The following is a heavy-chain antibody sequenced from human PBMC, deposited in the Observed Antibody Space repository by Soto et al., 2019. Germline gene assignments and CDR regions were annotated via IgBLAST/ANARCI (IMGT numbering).Heavy chain of an antibody. CDR2: VYHNGIM. CDR1: GYSISSCYY. V-gene: IGHV4-38-2*02. D-gene: IGHD3-10*01. Sequence: SETLSLTCSVSGYSISSCYYWCWVRQAPWKGLEWLGSVYHNGIMFHNPSFQSRVTISVDTSKNQFSLNLRSVTAADTAVYYCAALWFGELAFNYWGHGILVTVYS. CDR3: AALWFGELAFNY. J-gene: IGHJ4*01.